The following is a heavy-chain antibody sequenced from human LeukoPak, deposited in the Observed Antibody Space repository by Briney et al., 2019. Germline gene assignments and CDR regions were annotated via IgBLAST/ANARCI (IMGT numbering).Heavy chain of an antibody. CDR3: ATTTAGYSSGRYPGWPVDY. CDR1: GFTSGSYA. V-gene: IGHV3-23*01. J-gene: IGHJ4*02. Sequence: PGGSLRLSCAASGFTSGSYAMYWVRQAPGKGLEGVSGISGSGGSTFYADSVKGRFTISRDNSENTVYLQMNSLRADDTAVYYCATTTAGYSSGRYPGWPVDYWGQGTLVTVSS. CDR2: ISGSGGST. D-gene: IGHD6-19*01.